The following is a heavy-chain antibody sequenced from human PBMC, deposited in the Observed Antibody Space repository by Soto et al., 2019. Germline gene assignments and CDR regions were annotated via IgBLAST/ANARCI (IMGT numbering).Heavy chain of an antibody. J-gene: IGHJ6*02. CDR2: VYHSGAT. Sequence: QVQLQESGPGLVRPSGTLSLTCAVSGDSIIGTGWWSWVRQSPGKGLDWIGEVYHSGATNYNPSLKSRVTISVDTSRKQFSLNLGSVTAADTAVYYCVRNSYYSLDVWGQGTTVTVSS. V-gene: IGHV4-4*02. CDR1: GDSIIGTGW. D-gene: IGHD3-10*01. CDR3: VRNSYYSLDV.